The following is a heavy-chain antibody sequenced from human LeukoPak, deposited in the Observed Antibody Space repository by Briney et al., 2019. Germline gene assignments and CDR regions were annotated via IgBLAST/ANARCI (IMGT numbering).Heavy chain of an antibody. Sequence: GGSLRLSCAASGFSFSIFALHCVRQAPGMELEYVSGIGRIGESTYYADSVKGRFTISRDDAKNTLSLQKGALRVEDMAVYYCARGGGVEFDSWGQGTLVTVSS. D-gene: IGHD5-24*01. CDR2: IGRIGEST. CDR1: GFSFSIFA. CDR3: ARGGGVEFDS. V-gene: IGHV3-64*02. J-gene: IGHJ4*02.